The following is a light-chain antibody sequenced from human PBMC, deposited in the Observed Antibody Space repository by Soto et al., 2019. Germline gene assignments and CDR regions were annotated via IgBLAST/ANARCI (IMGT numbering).Light chain of an antibody. J-gene: IGKJ1*01. CDR2: KVS. V-gene: IGKV2-30*02. CDR1: QSLVHSDGNTY. Sequence: DVVMTQSPLSLSVTLGQPASISCRSSQSLVHSDGNTYLDWFQQRPRQSPRRLICKVSKWESGVPDRFSGSGSGTDFTLKISRVEAEDGADYYCMQGTKWPWTFGQGTKVEIK. CDR3: MQGTKWPWT.